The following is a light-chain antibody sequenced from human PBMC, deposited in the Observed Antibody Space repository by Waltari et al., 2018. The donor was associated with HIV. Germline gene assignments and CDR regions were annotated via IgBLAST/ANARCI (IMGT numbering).Light chain of an antibody. J-gene: IGLJ2*01. CDR1: SSNIGNNF. V-gene: IGLV1-51*01. CDR3: ATWDRSLSRVI. CDR2: DNS. Sequence: QSVLTQPPSVSASPRQKVTISCSGTSSNIGNNFVSWYQQLPGTAPKLLIYDNSKRPSGIPSRFSHSKSGTAATLSNTGLQKGDGAEYCCATWDRSLSRVICGGGTRLTVL.